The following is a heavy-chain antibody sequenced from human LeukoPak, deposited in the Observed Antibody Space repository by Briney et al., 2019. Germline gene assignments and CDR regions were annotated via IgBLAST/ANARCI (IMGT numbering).Heavy chain of an antibody. Sequence: PSETLSLTCTVSGGSISSYYWSWIRQPPGKGLEWIGYIYYSGSTNYNPSLKSRVTISVDTSKNQFSPKLSSVTAADTAVYYCARVDTAMVLDYWGQGTLVTVSS. J-gene: IGHJ4*02. CDR2: IYYSGST. D-gene: IGHD5-18*01. V-gene: IGHV4-59*08. CDR1: GGSISSYY. CDR3: ARVDTAMVLDY.